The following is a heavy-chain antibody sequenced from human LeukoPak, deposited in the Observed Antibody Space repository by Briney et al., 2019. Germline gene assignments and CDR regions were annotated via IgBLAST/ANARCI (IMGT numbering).Heavy chain of an antibody. J-gene: IGHJ3*02. Sequence: GGSLRLSCAASGFSFSSYGMDWVRQAPGEGLEWVAFIRYDGNNKDYADSVKGRFTIPRDNSKSTLYLQMNSLRVDDTAVYYCAKGYGDLVAFDIWGQGTTVTVSS. CDR3: AKGYGDLVAFDI. CDR2: IRYDGNNK. D-gene: IGHD4-17*01. V-gene: IGHV3-30*02. CDR1: GFSFSSYG.